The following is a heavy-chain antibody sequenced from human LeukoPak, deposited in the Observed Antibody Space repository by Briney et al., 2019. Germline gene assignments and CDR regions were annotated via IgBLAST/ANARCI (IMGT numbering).Heavy chain of an antibody. D-gene: IGHD5-24*01. Sequence: GGPLRLPCAALGFTFSSFGMHGVRQAPGRGREGVPVIWYEGSKKYNADFVKGRFPISRDKSKNTLYLKMYSLRAEDRAVYYCVREYVGEIATLNFDYWGQGTRVTVSS. V-gene: IGHV3-33*01. CDR3: VREYVGEIATLNFDY. J-gene: IGHJ4*02. CDR2: IWYEGSKK. CDR1: GFTFSSFG.